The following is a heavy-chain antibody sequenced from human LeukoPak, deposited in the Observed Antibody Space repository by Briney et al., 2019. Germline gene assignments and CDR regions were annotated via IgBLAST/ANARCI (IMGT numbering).Heavy chain of an antibody. D-gene: IGHD1-26*01. J-gene: IGHJ3*02. V-gene: IGHV3-7*01. CDR2: INHDATEK. CDR3: ARDPTSSWETAFDI. CDR1: GFTFSSYW. Sequence: GGLRLSCAASGFTFSSYWMSWVRQAPGRGLEWVANINHDATEKYYVDSVKGRFTISRDNAKNSLYLQMNSLRAEDTAVYYCARDPTSSWETAFDIWGQGTMVTVSS.